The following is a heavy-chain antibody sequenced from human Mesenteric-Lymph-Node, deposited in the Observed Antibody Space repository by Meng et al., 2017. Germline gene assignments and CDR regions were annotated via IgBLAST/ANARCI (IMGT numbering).Heavy chain of an antibody. V-gene: IGHV1-18*01. D-gene: IGHD6-13*01. J-gene: IGHJ4*02. Sequence: HVQLVQSGSEVKKPGASVKVSCTATGYTFSNYGISWIRQAPGQGIDWMGWISGYSGNTKYAQKLQGRVTMTTDTSTNTAYMELRSLRSDDTAVYYCTRADIAAAGTGGYWGQGTLVTVSS. CDR2: ISGYSGNT. CDR3: TRADIAAAGTGGY. CDR1: GYTFSNYG.